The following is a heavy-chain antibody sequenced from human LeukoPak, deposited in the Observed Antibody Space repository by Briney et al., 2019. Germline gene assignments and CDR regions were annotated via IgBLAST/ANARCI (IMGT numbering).Heavy chain of an antibody. J-gene: IGHJ4*02. V-gene: IGHV4-38-2*01. CDR2: IYHSGST. Sequence: PSETLSLTCAVSGYSISSGYYWGWIRQPPGKGLEWIGSIYHSGSTYYNPSLKGRVTISVDTSKNQFSLKLSSVTAADTAVYYCARLVGVYCSGGSCYSDYWGQGTLVTVSS. CDR3: ARLVGVYCSGGSCYSDY. CDR1: GYSISSGYY. D-gene: IGHD2-15*01.